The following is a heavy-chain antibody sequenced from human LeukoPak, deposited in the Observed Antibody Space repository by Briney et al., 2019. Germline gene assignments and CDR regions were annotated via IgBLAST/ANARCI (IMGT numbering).Heavy chain of an antibody. CDR2: LRGDTGDT. J-gene: IGHJ4*02. CDR3: ARVRDNACDY. V-gene: IGHV1-2*02. Sequence: GASVTVSCKTSGYMVSDYYMHWVRHAPGQGLEWMGWLRGDTGDTDSPQKFKGRVTMTRDTATNTAYMQLSRLTYDDTAIYFCARVRDNACDYWGQGTLVTVSS. CDR1: GYMVSDYY. D-gene: IGHD1-1*01.